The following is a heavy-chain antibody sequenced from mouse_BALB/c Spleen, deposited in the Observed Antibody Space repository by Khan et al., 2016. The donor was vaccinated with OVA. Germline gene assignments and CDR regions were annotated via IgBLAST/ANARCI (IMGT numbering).Heavy chain of an antibody. CDR2: INTYTGEP. CDR1: GYTFTNYG. CDR3: ARPPYFSYTLDH. J-gene: IGHJ4*01. V-gene: IGHV9-3-1*01. Sequence: QIQLVQSGPELKKPGETVKISCKASGYTFTNYGMNWVKQSPGKALKWMGWINTYTGEPTYADDFKGRFAFSLDTSANTAYLQINNLKSEDTATYFCARPPYFSYTLDHWGQGTSVTVSS. D-gene: IGHD2-10*01.